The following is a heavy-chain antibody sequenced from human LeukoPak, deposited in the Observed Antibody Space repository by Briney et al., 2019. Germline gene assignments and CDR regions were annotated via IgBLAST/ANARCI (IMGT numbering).Heavy chain of an antibody. CDR3: ARVYFDWLLKGFDAFDI. Sequence: PWETLSLTCTVSGGFISSYYWSWIRQPPGKGLEWIGCIYYSGSTNYNPSLKSRVTISVDTSKNQFSLKLSSVTAADTAVYYCARVYFDWLLKGFDAFDIWGQGTMVTVSS. J-gene: IGHJ3*02. V-gene: IGHV4-59*01. CDR1: GGFISSYY. CDR2: IYYSGST. D-gene: IGHD3-9*01.